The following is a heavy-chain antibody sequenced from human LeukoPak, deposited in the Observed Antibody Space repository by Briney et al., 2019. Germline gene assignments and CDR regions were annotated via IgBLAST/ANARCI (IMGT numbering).Heavy chain of an antibody. Sequence: PSETLSLTCTVSGGSISSYYWSWIRQPPGKGLEWMGYIYYSGSTNYNPSLKSRVTISVDTSKNQFSLKLSSVTAADTAVYYCAGSGSYDYFDYWGQGTLVTVSS. CDR2: IYYSGST. CDR1: GGSISSYY. D-gene: IGHD1-26*01. V-gene: IGHV4-59*01. CDR3: AGSGSYDYFDY. J-gene: IGHJ4*02.